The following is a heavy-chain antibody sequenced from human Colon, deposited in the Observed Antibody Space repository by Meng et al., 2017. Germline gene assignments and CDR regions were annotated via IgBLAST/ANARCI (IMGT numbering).Heavy chain of an antibody. D-gene: IGHD4-17*01. V-gene: IGHV4-30-4*01. CDR3: ARDRKHYGERGWFDP. CDR2: IYYSGST. Sequence: HVRRQGSGPGLVPPPQTSSLPCIVSGGSISSVDYYWSCIRQPPGKGLEWIGYIYYSGSTYSNASLKSRVTISIDRSKNQFSLKLSSVTAADTAVYYCARDRKHYGERGWFDPWGQGTLVTVSS. CDR1: GGSISSVDYY. J-gene: IGHJ5*02.